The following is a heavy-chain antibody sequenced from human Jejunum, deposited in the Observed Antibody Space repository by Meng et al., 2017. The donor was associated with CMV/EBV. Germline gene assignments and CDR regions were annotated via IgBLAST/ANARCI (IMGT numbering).Heavy chain of an antibody. V-gene: IGHV2-5*02. CDR1: GFSPSTSGEG. CDR2: IYRGDDK. CDR3: AHFVGGYYPSRPDY. D-gene: IGHD1-26*01. Sequence: QTTLMESGSTLVKPTQALTLTCSFSGFSPSTSGEGVGWIRQPPGKALEWLALIYRGDDKRYSPSLNSRLTIAKDTSKNEVVLTLTNMGPIDTGTYYCAHFVGGYYPSRPDYWGQGTLVTVSS. J-gene: IGHJ4*02.